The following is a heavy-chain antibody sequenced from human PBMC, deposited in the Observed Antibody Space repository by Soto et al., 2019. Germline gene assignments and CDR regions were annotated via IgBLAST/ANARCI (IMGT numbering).Heavy chain of an antibody. V-gene: IGHV5-51*01. J-gene: IGHJ4*02. Sequence: PGEALKISWKGSGYTFTADWRGWMRRMRGKRLEWIGLIYPDDSDTRYSPSFQGQVTISADNSSNTAYLQWTSLKASDTAIYYCARLPGDYIGRGFDYWGQGTPLTVSS. CDR3: ARLPGDYIGRGFDY. D-gene: IGHD4-17*01. CDR2: IYPDDSDT. CDR1: GYTFTADW.